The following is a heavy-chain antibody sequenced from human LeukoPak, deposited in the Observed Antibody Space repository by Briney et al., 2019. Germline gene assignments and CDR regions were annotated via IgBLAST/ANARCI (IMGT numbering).Heavy chain of an antibody. CDR2: IWYDGSIK. Sequence: PGRSLRLSCAASGFTFSSYGMHWVRQAPGKGLEWVAVIWYDGSIKSYADSVKGRFTISRDNSKNTLYLQMNSLRAEDTAVYYCAKALIPRDTAMVKGYWGQGTLVTVSS. CDR1: GFTFSSYG. J-gene: IGHJ4*02. D-gene: IGHD5-18*01. CDR3: AKALIPRDTAMVKGY. V-gene: IGHV3-33*06.